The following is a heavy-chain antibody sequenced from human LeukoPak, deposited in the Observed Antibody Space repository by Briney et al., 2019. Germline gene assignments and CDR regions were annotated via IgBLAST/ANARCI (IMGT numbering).Heavy chain of an antibody. Sequence: SETLSLTCTVSGGSVGNSCCYWGWIRQPPGRGLEWIGNLYYSGNTYYNPSLKSRVTMSVDTSKNQLSLKLSSAAAADTAVYYCARSLGYCSSGSCYVFDYWGQGILVTVSS. J-gene: IGHJ4*02. V-gene: IGHV4-39*01. CDR1: GGSVGNSCCY. CDR2: LYYSGNT. D-gene: IGHD2-15*01. CDR3: ARSLGYCSSGSCYVFDY.